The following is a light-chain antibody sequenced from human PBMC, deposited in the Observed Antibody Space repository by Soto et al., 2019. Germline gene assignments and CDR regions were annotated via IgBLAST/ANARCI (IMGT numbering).Light chain of an antibody. V-gene: IGKV3-20*01. CDR2: GAS. CDR1: QSVTSSC. CDR3: QQYGTSPRT. J-gene: IGKJ1*01. Sequence: VVLTLSPGTLSLSPGERATLSCRASQSVTSSCLAWYQQKPGQAPRLLIHGASSRATGIPDRFSGSGSGTDFTLTISRLEPEDFAVYYCQQYGTSPRTFCQGTIVDI.